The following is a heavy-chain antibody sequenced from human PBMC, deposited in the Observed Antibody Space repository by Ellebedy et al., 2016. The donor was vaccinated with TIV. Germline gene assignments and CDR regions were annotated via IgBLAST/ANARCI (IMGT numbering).Heavy chain of an antibody. Sequence: GGSLSLSXAASGFTFSTYWMHWVRQAPGKGLEWVANIKQDGSEKYYVDSVKGRFTISRDNAKNSLYLQMNSLRAEDTAVYCCARALGGGDCYWGQGTLVTVSS. CDR2: IKQDGSEK. V-gene: IGHV3-7*01. J-gene: IGHJ4*02. CDR1: GFTFSTYW. CDR3: ARALGGGDCY. D-gene: IGHD2-21*02.